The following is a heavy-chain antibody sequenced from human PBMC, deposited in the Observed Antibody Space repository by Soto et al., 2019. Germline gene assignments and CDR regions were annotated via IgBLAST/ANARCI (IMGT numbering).Heavy chain of an antibody. Sequence: TLSLTCTVSGGSISSGDYYWSWIRQSPGKGLEWIGYTYQSGSAYYNPSLKSRVTISVDRSKNQFSLNLTSVTAADTAVYYCARDYYGMDVWGQGTTVTVSS. CDR3: ARDYYGMDV. V-gene: IGHV4-30-2*06. CDR1: GGSISSGDYY. CDR2: TYQSGSA. J-gene: IGHJ6*02.